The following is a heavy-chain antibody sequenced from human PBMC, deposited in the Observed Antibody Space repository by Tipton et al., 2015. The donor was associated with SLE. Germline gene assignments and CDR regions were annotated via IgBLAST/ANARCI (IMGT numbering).Heavy chain of an antibody. V-gene: IGHV3-30*02. CDR1: GFTFSSYG. J-gene: IGHJ4*02. Sequence: SLRLSCAASGFTFSSYGMHWVRQAPGKGLEWVAFIRYDGSNKYYADSVKGRFTISRDNSKNTLYLQMNSLRAEDTAVYYCARGGYDSSGYYLDYWGQGTLVTVSS. CDR3: ARGGYDSSGYYLDY. CDR2: IRYDGSNK. D-gene: IGHD3-22*01.